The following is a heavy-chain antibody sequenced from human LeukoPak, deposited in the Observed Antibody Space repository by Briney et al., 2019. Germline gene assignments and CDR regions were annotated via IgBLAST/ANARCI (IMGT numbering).Heavy chain of an antibody. CDR3: AKSSYSIFDY. J-gene: IGHJ4*02. CDR1: GYSVSSGYF. V-gene: IGHV4-38-2*02. Sequence: SETLSLKCTVSGYSVSSGYFWAWIRQPPGKGLEWIGSFYHSGTTYYNPSLKSRVTMSVDTSNNHFSLKLTSVTAADTAVYYCAKSSYSIFDYWGQGTLVPVST. D-gene: IGHD5-18*01. CDR2: FYHSGTT.